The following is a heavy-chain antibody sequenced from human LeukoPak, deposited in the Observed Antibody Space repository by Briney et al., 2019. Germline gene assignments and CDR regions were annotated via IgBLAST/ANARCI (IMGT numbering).Heavy chain of an antibody. Sequence: GGSLRLSCAASGFTFSSYGMHWVRHAPGKGLEGVAVIWYDGSNKYYADSVKGRFTISRDNSKNTLYLQMNSLRAEDTAVYYCAREYGEHVDYWGQGTLVTVSS. V-gene: IGHV3-33*01. CDR3: AREYGEHVDY. CDR1: GFTFSSYG. CDR2: IWYDGSNK. D-gene: IGHD4-17*01. J-gene: IGHJ4*02.